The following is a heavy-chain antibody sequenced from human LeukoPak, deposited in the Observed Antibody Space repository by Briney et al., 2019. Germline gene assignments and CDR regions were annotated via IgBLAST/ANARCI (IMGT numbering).Heavy chain of an antibody. J-gene: IGHJ4*02. CDR1: GFTFSSYG. D-gene: IGHD6-13*01. V-gene: IGHV3-30*18. Sequence: PGGSLRLSCAASGFTFSSYGMHWVRQAPGKGLEWVAVISYDGSNKYYADSVKGRFTISKDNSKNTLYLQMNSLRAEDTAVYYCAKDFTSSSWYYFDYWGQGTLVTVSS. CDR2: ISYDGSNK. CDR3: AKDFTSSSWYYFDY.